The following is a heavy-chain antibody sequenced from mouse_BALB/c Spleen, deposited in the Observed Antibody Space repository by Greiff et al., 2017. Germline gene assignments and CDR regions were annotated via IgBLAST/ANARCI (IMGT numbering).Heavy chain of an antibody. J-gene: IGHJ4*01. CDR3: ARGPRHAMDY. CDR2: ISCYNGAT. Sequence: LVKTGASVKISCKASGYSFTGYYMHWVKQSHGKSLAWIGYISCYNGATSYNQKFKGKATFTVDTSSSTAYMQFNSLTSEDSAVYYCARGPRHAMDYWGQGTSVTVSS. CDR1: GYSFTGYY. V-gene: IGHV1S34*01. D-gene: IGHD3-2*02.